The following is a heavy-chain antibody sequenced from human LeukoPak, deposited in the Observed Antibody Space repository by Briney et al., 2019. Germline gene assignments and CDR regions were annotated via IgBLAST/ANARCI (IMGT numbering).Heavy chain of an antibody. V-gene: IGHV1-18*01. CDR2: ISDYNAEI. Sequence: GASVKVSCKASGYTFTSYGICWVRQAPGQGLEWMGWISDYNAEINYLQKVLQGRVTLTTDTSNGTAYMELRSLRSADTAVYYCARGRQLDYFDYWGQGTLVTVSS. D-gene: IGHD6-13*01. CDR1: GYTFTSYG. J-gene: IGHJ4*02. CDR3: ARGRQLDYFDY.